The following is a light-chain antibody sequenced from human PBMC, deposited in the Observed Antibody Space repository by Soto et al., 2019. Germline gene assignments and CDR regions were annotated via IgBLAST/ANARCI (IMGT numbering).Light chain of an antibody. CDR1: QSFRSSY. CDR2: GAS. Sequence: EIVLTHSQGTLSLSPCERATLSFRASQSFRSSYLAWYQQKPGQAPRLLIYGASSRATGIPDRFSGSGSGTDFTLTISRLEPEDFAVYYCQQYGSSPLTFGGGTKV. J-gene: IGKJ4*01. V-gene: IGKV3-20*01. CDR3: QQYGSSPLT.